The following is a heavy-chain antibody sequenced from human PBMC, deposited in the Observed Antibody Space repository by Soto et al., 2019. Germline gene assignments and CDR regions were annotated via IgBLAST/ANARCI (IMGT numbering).Heavy chain of an antibody. CDR3: ATDTAMVFPSYYGMDV. D-gene: IGHD5-18*01. CDR1: GGTFSSYA. CDR2: IIPIFGTA. V-gene: IGHV1-69*13. J-gene: IGHJ6*02. Sequence: SVKVSCKASGGTFSSYAISWVRQAPGQGLEWMGGIIPIFGTANYAQKFQGRVTITADESTSTAYMELSSLRSEDTAVYYCATDTAMVFPSYYGMDVWGQGTTVTVSS.